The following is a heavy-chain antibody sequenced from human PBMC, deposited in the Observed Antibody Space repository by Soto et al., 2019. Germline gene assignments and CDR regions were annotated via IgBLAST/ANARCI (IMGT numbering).Heavy chain of an antibody. CDR1: GFTFDDYA. CDR3: AKDKDLWGSRLMYFDY. CDR2: ISWNSGSI. D-gene: IGHD7-27*01. Sequence: EVQLVESGGGLVQPGRSLRLSCAASGFTFDDYAMHWVRQAPGKGLAWVSGISWNSGSIGYADSVKGRFTISRDNAKNSLYLQMNSLRAEDTALYYCAKDKDLWGSRLMYFDYWGQGTLVTVSS. V-gene: IGHV3-9*01. J-gene: IGHJ4*02.